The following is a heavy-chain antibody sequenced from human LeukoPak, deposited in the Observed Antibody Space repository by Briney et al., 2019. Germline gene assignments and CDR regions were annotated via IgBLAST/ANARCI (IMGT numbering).Heavy chain of an antibody. CDR1: GFTFNSFE. Sequence: PAGGSLRLSCAASGFTFNSFEMIWVRQAPGKGLEWVSAISGSGGSTYYADSVKGRFTISRDNSKNTLYLQMNSLRAEDTAVYYCAKDRVLLWFGELSDWGQGTLVTVSS. CDR2: ISGSGGST. J-gene: IGHJ4*02. D-gene: IGHD3-10*01. V-gene: IGHV3-23*01. CDR3: AKDRVLLWFGELSD.